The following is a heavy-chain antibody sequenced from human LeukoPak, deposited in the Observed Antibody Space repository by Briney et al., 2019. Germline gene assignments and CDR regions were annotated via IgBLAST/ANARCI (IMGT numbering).Heavy chain of an antibody. D-gene: IGHD1-26*01. CDR2: IYYSGCT. CDR1: GGSISSSSYY. J-gene: IGHJ4*02. V-gene: IGHV4-39*01. CDR3: ARQRSGSYLHFDY. Sequence: SETLSLTCTVSGGSISSSSYYWGWIRQPPGKGLEWIGSIYYSGCTYYNPSLKSRVTISVDTSKNQFSLKLSSVTAADTAAYYCARQRSGSYLHFDYWGQGTLVTVSS.